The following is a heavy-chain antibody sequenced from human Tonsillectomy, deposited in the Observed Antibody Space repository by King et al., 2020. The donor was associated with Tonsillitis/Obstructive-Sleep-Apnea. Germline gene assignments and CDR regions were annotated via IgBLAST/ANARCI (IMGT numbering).Heavy chain of an antibody. Sequence: VQLVESGGGLVQPGRSLRLSCTASGFTFGDYAMSWVRQAPGKGLEWVGFIRRKAYSGTTEYAASVKGRFTISRDDSNSIAYLQMNSLKTEDTAVYYCTRVAWSGYSYYYYMDVWGKGTTVTVSS. V-gene: IGHV3-49*04. CDR3: TRVAWSGYSYYYYMDV. CDR2: IRRKAYSGTT. D-gene: IGHD3-3*01. CDR1: GFTFGDYA. J-gene: IGHJ6*03.